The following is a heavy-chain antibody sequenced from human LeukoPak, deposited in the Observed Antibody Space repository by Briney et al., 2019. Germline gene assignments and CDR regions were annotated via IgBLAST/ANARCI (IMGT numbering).Heavy chain of an antibody. CDR3: APTFYYDSSGYLSYFDY. J-gene: IGHJ4*02. V-gene: IGHV1-8*01. D-gene: IGHD3-22*01. CDR2: MNPNSGNT. CDR1: GYTFTSYD. Sequence: ASVKVSCKASGYTFTSYDINWVRQATGQGLEWMGWMNPNSGNTGYAQKFQGRVTMTRNTSISTAYMELSSLRSEDTALYYCAPTFYYDSSGYLSYFDYWGQGTLVTVSS.